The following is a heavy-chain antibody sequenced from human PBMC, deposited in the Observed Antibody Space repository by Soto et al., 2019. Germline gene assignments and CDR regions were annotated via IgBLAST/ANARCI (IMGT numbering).Heavy chain of an antibody. J-gene: IGHJ4*02. D-gene: IGHD6-19*01. V-gene: IGHV3-23*01. CDR3: AKGLDSSGWLADY. Sequence: EVQLLESGGGLVQPGGSLRLSCAASGFTFSSYAMSWVRQAPGKGQEWVSAISGSGGSTYYADSVKGRFTISRDNSKNTLYLQMNSLRAEDTAVYYCAKGLDSSGWLADYWGQGTLVTGSS. CDR1: GFTFSSYA. CDR2: ISGSGGST.